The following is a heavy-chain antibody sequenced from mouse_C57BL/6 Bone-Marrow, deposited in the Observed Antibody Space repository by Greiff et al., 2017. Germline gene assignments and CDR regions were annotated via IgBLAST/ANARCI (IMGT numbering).Heavy chain of an antibody. CDR1: GYTFTSYW. Sequence: VQLQQPGAELVRPGTSVKLSCKASGYTFTSYWMHWVKQRPGQGLEWIGVIDPSDSYTNYNQTFKGKATLTVDTSSSTAYMQLSSLTSEDSAVYYCARSGWLRRGRFDYWGQGTTLTVSS. J-gene: IGHJ2*01. CDR3: ARSGWLRRGRFDY. D-gene: IGHD2-2*01. CDR2: IDPSDSYT. V-gene: IGHV1-59*01.